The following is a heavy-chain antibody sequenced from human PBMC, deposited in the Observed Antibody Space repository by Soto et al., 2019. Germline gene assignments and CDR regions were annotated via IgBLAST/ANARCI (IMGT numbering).Heavy chain of an antibody. CDR2: IYYSGSA. CDR1: GGSISSYY. V-gene: IGHV4-59*01. D-gene: IGHD3-10*01. J-gene: IGHJ4*02. CDR3: ARTSTRKYYYGSGSYFEGFDS. Sequence: SETLSLTCTVSGGSISSYYWSWVRQPPGKGLEWIGYIYYSGSANYNPSLKSRVTISIDTSKNQFSLKLSSVTAADTAVYYCARTSTRKYYYGSGSYFEGFDSWGQGTLVTVSS.